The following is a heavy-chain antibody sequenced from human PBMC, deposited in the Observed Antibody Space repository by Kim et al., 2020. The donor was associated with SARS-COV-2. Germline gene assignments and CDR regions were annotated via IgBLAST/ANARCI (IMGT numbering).Heavy chain of an antibody. Sequence: GESLKISCKGSGYSFSSYWIGWVRQMPGKGLEWVGIIYPGDSDTRYSPSFQGQVTISADKYLNTAYLQWSSLKASDTAMYFCARNLIHTSTWYFFDYWGQGTLVTVSP. V-gene: IGHV5-51*01. D-gene: IGHD6-13*01. J-gene: IGHJ4*02. CDR1: GYSFSSYW. CDR2: IYPGDSDT. CDR3: ARNLIHTSTWYFFDY.